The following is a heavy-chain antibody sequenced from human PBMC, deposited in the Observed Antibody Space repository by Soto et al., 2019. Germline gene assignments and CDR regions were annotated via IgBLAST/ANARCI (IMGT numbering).Heavy chain of an antibody. CDR1: GFTFSDHY. V-gene: IGHV3-72*01. CDR3: ARDRAGYFDC. CDR2: TRNKANSYTT. Sequence: EVQLVESGGGLVQPGGSLRLSCAASGFTFSDHYMDWVRQAPGKGLEWVGRTRNKANSYTTEYAASVKGRFTISRDDSKNSLYLQMNSLKTEDTAVYYCARDRAGYFDCWGQGTLVTVSS. J-gene: IGHJ4*02.